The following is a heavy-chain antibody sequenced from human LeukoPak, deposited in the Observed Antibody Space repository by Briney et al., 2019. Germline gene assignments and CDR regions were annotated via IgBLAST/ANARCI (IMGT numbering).Heavy chain of an antibody. D-gene: IGHD2-2*01. V-gene: IGHV3-30*18. J-gene: IGHJ6*02. CDR3: AKDHCSSTSCYYYYYSMDV. CDR2: ISYDGSNK. CDR1: GFTFSSYG. Sequence: GGSLRLSCAASGFTFSSYGMHWVRQAPGKGLEWVAVISYDGSNKYYADSVKGRFTISRDNSKNTLYLQMNSLRAEDTAVYYCAKDHCSSTSCYYYYYSMDVWGQGTTVTVSS.